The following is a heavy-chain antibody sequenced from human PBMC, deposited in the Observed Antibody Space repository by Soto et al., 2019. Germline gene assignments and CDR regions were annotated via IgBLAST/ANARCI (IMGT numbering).Heavy chain of an antibody. V-gene: IGHV4-39*02. CDR2: CFYSENT. CDR1: GDSVTSDTYY. CDR3: VRGRGYSTGYFDY. Sequence: PSETLSLTCSVSGDSVTSDTYYWGWIRQPPGRGLEWIGYCFYSENTYYNPSLKSRVTISVDSSKNHFSLNLNSVTAADSAIYYCVRGRGYSTGYFDYWGQGSQVTVSS. D-gene: IGHD3-3*01. J-gene: IGHJ4*02.